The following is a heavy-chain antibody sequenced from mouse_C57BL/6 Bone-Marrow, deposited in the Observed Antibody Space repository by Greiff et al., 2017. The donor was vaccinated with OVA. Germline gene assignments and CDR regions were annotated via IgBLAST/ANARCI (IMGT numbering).Heavy chain of an antibody. Sequence: EVQRVESGGGLVQPGGCLKLSCAASGFTFSDYGMAWVRQAPRKGPEWVAFISNLAYSIYYADTVTGRFTISRENAKNTLYLEMSSLRSEDTAMYYCASQAYYAMDYWGQGTSVTVYS. V-gene: IGHV5-15*01. CDR2: ISNLAYSI. CDR1: GFTFSDYG. J-gene: IGHJ4*01. CDR3: ASQAYYAMDY.